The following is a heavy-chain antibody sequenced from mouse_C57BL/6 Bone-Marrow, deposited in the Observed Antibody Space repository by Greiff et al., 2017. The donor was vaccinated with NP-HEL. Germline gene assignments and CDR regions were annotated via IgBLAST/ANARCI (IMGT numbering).Heavy chain of an antibody. D-gene: IGHD2-4*01. CDR3: AREGGYYYDYAFAY. V-gene: IGHV1-59*01. Sequence: QVQLQQPGAELVRPGTSVKLSCKASGYTFTSYWMHWVKQRPGQGLEWIGVIDPSDSYTNYNQKFKGKATLTVDTSSSTAYMQLSSLTSEDSAVYYCAREGGYYYDYAFAYWGQGTLVTVSA. CDR1: GYTFTSYW. CDR2: IDPSDSYT. J-gene: IGHJ3*01.